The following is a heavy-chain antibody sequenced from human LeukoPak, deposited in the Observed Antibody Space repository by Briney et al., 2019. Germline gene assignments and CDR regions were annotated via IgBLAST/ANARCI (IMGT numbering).Heavy chain of an antibody. D-gene: IGHD6-6*01. CDR3: ARGSSIAARQGWFDP. Sequence: SETLSLTCTVSGGSISSYYWSWIRQPPGKGLEWIGYIYYSGSTNYNLSLKSRVTISVDTSKNQFSLKLSSVTAADTAVYYCARGSSIAARQGWFDPWGQGTLVTVSS. V-gene: IGHV4-59*01. J-gene: IGHJ5*02. CDR1: GGSISSYY. CDR2: IYYSGST.